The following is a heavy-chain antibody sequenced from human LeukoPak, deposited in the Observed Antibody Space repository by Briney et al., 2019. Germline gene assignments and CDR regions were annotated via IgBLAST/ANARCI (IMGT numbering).Heavy chain of an antibody. Sequence: PSETLSLTCTVSGGSISSYYWSWIRQPAGKGLEWIGRIDTSGNTNYNPSLRSRITVSVDTSKNQVSLKLSSVTAADTAVYYCASYSSSSGYFFDCWGQGTLVTVSS. CDR3: ASYSSSSGYFFDC. CDR2: IDTSGNT. CDR1: GGSISSYY. J-gene: IGHJ4*02. D-gene: IGHD6-6*01. V-gene: IGHV4-4*07.